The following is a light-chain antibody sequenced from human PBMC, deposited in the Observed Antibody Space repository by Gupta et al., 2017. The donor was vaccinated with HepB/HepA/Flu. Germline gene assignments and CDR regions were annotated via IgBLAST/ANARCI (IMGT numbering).Light chain of an antibody. CDR2: TDN. CDR1: SSNIGSHT. V-gene: IGLV1-44*01. Sequence: QSVLTQPPSASGTPGQWVTISCSGSSSNIGSHTVNWYQHLPGTAPKLLLHTDNQRPSGVPDRFSGSKSGTSASLAISRLQSEDEADYYCAAWDDSLNAWVFGGGTKLTVL. CDR3: AAWDDSLNAWV. J-gene: IGLJ3*02.